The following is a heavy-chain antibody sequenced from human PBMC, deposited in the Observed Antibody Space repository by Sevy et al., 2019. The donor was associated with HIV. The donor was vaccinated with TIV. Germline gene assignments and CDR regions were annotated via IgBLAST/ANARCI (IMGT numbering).Heavy chain of an antibody. V-gene: IGHV1-18*01. D-gene: IGHD3-10*01. CDR1: GYTFTSYG. Sequence: ASVKVSCKPSGYTFTSYGISWVRQAPGQGLEWMGWISAYNGNTNYAQKLQGRVTMTTDTSTSTAYMELRSLRPDDTAVYYYARIRHLGYYYYMDVWGKGTTVTVSS. CDR3: ARIRHLGYYYYMDV. CDR2: ISAYNGNT. J-gene: IGHJ6*03.